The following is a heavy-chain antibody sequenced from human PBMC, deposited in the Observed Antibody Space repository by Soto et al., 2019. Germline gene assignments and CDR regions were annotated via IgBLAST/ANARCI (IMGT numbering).Heavy chain of an antibody. CDR3: ARQTLGYCTNGVCAPYDY. CDR2: IYYSGST. CDR1: GGSISSYY. V-gene: IGHV4-59*08. D-gene: IGHD2-8*01. Sequence: SETLSLTCTVSGGSISSYYWSWIRQPPGKGLEWIGYIYYSGSTNYTPSLKSRVTISVDTSKNQFSLKLSSVTAADTAVYYCARQTLGYCTNGVCAPYDYWGQGTLVTVSS. J-gene: IGHJ4*02.